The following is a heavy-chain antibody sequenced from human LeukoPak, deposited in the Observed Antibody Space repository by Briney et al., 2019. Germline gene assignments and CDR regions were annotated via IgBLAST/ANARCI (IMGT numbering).Heavy chain of an antibody. Sequence: GGSLRLSCAASGFTFSNYAMNWVRQAPGKGLEWVSALSGSGGSTYYADSVKGRFTISRDNSKNTLYLQMNSLRAKDTAVYYCAKDSSSWYELYYFDYWGQGTLVTVSS. CDR1: GFTFSNYA. V-gene: IGHV3-23*01. CDR3: AKDSSSWYELYYFDY. CDR2: LSGSGGST. D-gene: IGHD6-13*01. J-gene: IGHJ4*02.